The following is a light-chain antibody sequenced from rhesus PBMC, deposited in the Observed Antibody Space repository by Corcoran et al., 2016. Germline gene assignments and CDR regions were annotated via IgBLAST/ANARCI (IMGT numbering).Light chain of an antibody. CDR1: QGIASW. CDR2: KAS. V-gene: IGKV1-22*01. Sequence: DIQMTQSPSSLSASVGDTVIITCQASQGIASWLAWYQQRPGKAPKLLIYKASSLQSGVPSRFSGSESGKDFILIIRNLQPEDFAIYYCLQCDSSPFTFGPGTKLDIK. CDR3: LQCDSSPFT. J-gene: IGKJ3*01.